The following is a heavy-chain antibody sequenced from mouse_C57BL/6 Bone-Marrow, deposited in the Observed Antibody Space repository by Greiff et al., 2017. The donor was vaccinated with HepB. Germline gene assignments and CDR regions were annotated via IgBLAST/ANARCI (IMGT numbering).Heavy chain of an antibody. CDR3: ARSGYYGSSDYFDY. J-gene: IGHJ2*01. CDR1: GYTFTDYE. D-gene: IGHD1-1*01. Sequence: VQLQQSGAELVRPGASVKLSCKASGYTFTDYEMHCVKQTPVHGLEWIGAIDPETCGTAYNEKFKGKATFTADTSSNTAYMQLSSLTTEDSAIYYCARSGYYGSSDYFDYWGQGTTLTVSS. CDR2: IDPETCGT. V-gene: IGHV1-23*01.